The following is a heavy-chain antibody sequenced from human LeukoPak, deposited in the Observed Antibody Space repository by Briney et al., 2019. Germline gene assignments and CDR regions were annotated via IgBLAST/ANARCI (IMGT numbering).Heavy chain of an antibody. V-gene: IGHV4-4*02. D-gene: IGHD6-19*01. CDR2: IYHSGST. CDR3: ARDLSGIAVARRFDP. Sequence: PSGTLSLTYAVSGGSACSSNWWSWVRQPPGKGLEWIGEIYHSGSTNYNPSLKSRVTISVDKSKNQFSLKLSSVTAADTAVYYCARDLSGIAVARRFDPWGQGTLVTVSS. CDR1: GGSACSSNW. J-gene: IGHJ5*02.